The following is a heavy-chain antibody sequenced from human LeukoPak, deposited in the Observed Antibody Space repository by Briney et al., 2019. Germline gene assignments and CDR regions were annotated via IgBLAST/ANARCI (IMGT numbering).Heavy chain of an antibody. D-gene: IGHD3-10*01. V-gene: IGHV3-64*01. J-gene: IGHJ6*03. CDR2: ISNNGGST. CDR1: GFTFSSYP. CDR3: ARRAGSFYVSSSYYMDV. Sequence: GGSLRLSCAGSGFTFSSYPLYWVRQSPGRGLQYVSGISNNGGSTYYTNSVKGRFTISRDNSKNTLYLQMGSLRAEDMAVYYCARRAGSFYVSSSYYMDVWGKGTTVTVSS.